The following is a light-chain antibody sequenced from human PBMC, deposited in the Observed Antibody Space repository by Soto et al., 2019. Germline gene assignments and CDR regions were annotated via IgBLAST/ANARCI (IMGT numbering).Light chain of an antibody. CDR3: PKYSSGPV. J-gene: IGKJ3*01. Sequence: DIQMTQSPTSLSASVGDRVTITCRASQGISNYVAWYQQIPGKAPKLLIYAASTLPSGVPSRFSGSGSGTELTLTINGLQPEDVATYSCPKYSSGPVFGPGTKVELK. V-gene: IGKV1-27*01. CDR2: AAS. CDR1: QGISNY.